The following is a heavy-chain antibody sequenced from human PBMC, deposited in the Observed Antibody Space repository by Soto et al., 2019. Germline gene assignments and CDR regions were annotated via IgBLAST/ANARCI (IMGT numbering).Heavy chain of an antibody. J-gene: IGHJ2*01. Sequence: QVQLQQWGAGLLKPSETLSLTCAVYGGSFSGYYWTWIRQPPGKGLEWIGEINHSGGTNYNPSLKSRVTIYVDTSKNQFSLKLSSVTAADTAVYYCARVQLPGWYFDLWGRGTLVTVSS. V-gene: IGHV4-34*01. D-gene: IGHD3-10*01. CDR3: ARVQLPGWYFDL. CDR1: GGSFSGYY. CDR2: INHSGGT.